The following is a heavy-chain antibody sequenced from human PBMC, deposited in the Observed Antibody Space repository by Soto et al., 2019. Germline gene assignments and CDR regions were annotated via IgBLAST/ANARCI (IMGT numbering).Heavy chain of an antibody. V-gene: IGHV3-7*01. J-gene: IGHJ4*02. Sequence: EVQLVESGGGLVQPGGSLRLSCAASGFTFSSYWMSWVRQAPGKGLEWVANIKQDGSEKYYVDSVRGRFTISRDNAKNSLYLQMYSLRAEDTAVYYCARDMQYSSYDNSGQGFWVQGTLVSVSS. D-gene: IGHD3-22*01. CDR1: GFTFSSYW. CDR2: IKQDGSEK. CDR3: ARDMQYSSYDNSGQGF.